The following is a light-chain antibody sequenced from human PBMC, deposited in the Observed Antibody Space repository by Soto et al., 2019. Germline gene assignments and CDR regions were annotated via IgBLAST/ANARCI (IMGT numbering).Light chain of an antibody. CDR1: QSISSW. CDR2: DAS. J-gene: IGKJ1*01. Sequence: DIQMTQSPSTLSASVGDRVTNTCRASQSISSWLAWYQQKPGKAPKLLIYDASSLESGVPSRFSGSGSGTEFTLTISILQPDDFATYYCQQYNSYSVTFGQGIKVEIK. CDR3: QQYNSYSVT. V-gene: IGKV1-5*01.